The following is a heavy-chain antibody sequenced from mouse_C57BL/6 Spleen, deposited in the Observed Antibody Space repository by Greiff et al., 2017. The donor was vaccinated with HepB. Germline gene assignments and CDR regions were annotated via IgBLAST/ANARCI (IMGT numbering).Heavy chain of an antibody. CDR1: GYSITSGYY. J-gene: IGHJ2*01. Sequence: EVKLMESGPGLVKPSQSLSLTCSVTGYSITSGYYWNWIRQFPGNKLEWMGYISYDGSNNYNPSLKNRISITRDTSKNQFFLKLNSVTTEDTATYYCARYSILGSSSDYWGQGTTLTVSS. CDR3: ARYSILGSSSDY. V-gene: IGHV3-6*01. D-gene: IGHD1-1*01. CDR2: ISYDGSN.